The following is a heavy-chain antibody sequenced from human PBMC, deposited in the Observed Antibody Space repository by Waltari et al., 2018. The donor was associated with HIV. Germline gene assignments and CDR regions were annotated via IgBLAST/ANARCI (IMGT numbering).Heavy chain of an antibody. V-gene: IGHV1-8*01. CDR1: GYTFTSYD. D-gene: IGHD3-22*01. Sequence: QVQLVQSGAEVKKPGASVKVSCKASGYTFTSYDINWVRQATGQGREWMGLINPNSGNTGYAQKFQGRVTMTRNTSISTAYMELSSLRSEDTAVYYCARGYGPYYYDSSPSYWGQGTLVTVSS. CDR2: INPNSGNT. CDR3: ARGYGPYYYDSSPSY. J-gene: IGHJ4*02.